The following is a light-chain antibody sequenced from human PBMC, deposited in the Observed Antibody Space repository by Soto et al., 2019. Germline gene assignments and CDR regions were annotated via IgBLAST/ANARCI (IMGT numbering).Light chain of an antibody. V-gene: IGKV1-33*01. CDR1: QDISNY. CDR2: DAS. J-gene: IGKJ4*01. Sequence: DIQMTPSPSSLSASVRDRVTITCQASQDISNYLNWYQQKPGKAPKILIYDASVLEAGVPSRFSGGGSGTHFTLTISSLQAEDVATYYCQQFDNLPLTFGGGTKVEIK. CDR3: QQFDNLPLT.